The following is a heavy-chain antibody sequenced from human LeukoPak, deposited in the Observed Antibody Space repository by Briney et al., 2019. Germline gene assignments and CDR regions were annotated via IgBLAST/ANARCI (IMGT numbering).Heavy chain of an antibody. CDR3: ARASSTSLLLDY. CDR1: GGTFSSYA. CDR2: IIPIFGIA. Sequence: SVKVSCKASGGTFSSYAISWVRQAPGQGLEWMGRIIPIFGIANYAQKFQGRVTITADKSTSTAYMELSSLRSEDTAVYYCARASSTSLLLDYWSQGALVTVSS. J-gene: IGHJ4*02. D-gene: IGHD2-2*01. V-gene: IGHV1-69*04.